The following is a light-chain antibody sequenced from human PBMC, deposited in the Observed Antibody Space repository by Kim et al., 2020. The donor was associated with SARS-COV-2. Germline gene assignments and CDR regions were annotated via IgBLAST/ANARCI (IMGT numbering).Light chain of an antibody. J-gene: IGKJ1*01. CDR2: KAS. Sequence: ASVGDRGTSTGRASQTVNIWLAGYQQKPGKDPKLLIYKASNLQNGVPSRFSGSGSGTEFTLTISSLQPDDFATYYCQQDKTYPWTFGQGTKVDIK. CDR3: QQDKTYPWT. V-gene: IGKV1-5*03. CDR1: QTVNIW.